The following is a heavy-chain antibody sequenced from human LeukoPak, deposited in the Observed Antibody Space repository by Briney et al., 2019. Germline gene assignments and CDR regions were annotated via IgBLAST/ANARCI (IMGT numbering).Heavy chain of an antibody. V-gene: IGHV3-30*18. CDR3: AKSGTRSSWSPRVKTYLDY. D-gene: IGHD6-13*01. CDR1: GFTFSTYG. J-gene: IGHJ4*02. CDR2: ISYDGSNK. Sequence: GGSLRLSCAASGFTFSTYGMHWVRQAPGKGLEWVAVISYDGSNKYYADSVKGRFTISRDDSKNTLYLQMNSLRAEDTAVYYCAKSGTRSSWSPRVKTYLDYWGQGTLVTVSS.